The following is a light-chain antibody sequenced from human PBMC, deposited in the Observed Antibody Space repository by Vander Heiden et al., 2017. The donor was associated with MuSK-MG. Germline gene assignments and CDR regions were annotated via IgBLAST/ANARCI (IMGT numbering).Light chain of an antibody. CDR2: QDS. CDR1: KLGNKY. Sequence: SSELTQPPSVSVSPGQTASIPCSGEKLGNKYACWYQQKPGQSPVLVIFQDSKRPSGIPERFSGSNSGNTATLTISGTQAMDEADYYCQAWDSSTAVFGGGTKLTV. J-gene: IGLJ2*01. CDR3: QAWDSSTAV. V-gene: IGLV3-1*01.